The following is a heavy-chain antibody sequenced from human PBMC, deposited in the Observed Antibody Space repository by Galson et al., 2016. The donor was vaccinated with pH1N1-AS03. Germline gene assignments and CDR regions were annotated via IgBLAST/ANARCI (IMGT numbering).Heavy chain of an antibody. J-gene: IGHJ4*02. D-gene: IGHD4-17*01. CDR3: ARWSNDYGSY. Sequence: QSGAEVKKPGESLKISCKGSGYSFPSHWIAWVRQMPGKGLEWMGIIYPSDFDTGYNSSFQGQVTISADTSISTAYLQWNSLKASDTAIYYCARWSNDYGSYWGQGTLVTVSS. CDR1: GYSFPSHW. V-gene: IGHV5-51*01. CDR2: IYPSDFDT.